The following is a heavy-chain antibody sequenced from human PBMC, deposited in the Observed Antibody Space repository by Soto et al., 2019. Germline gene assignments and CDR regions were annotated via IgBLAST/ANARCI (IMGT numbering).Heavy chain of an antibody. D-gene: IGHD4-17*01. CDR1: GGSISSSSYY. Sequence: QLQLQESGPGLVKPSETLSLTCTVSGGSISSSSYYWGWIRQPPGKGLEWIGSIYYSGSTYYNPSLKSRVTISVDTSKNQVSLKLSSVTAADTAVYYCAREKGSTVIVPDAFDIWGQGTMVTVSS. CDR3: AREKGSTVIVPDAFDI. CDR2: IYYSGST. J-gene: IGHJ3*02. V-gene: IGHV4-39*01.